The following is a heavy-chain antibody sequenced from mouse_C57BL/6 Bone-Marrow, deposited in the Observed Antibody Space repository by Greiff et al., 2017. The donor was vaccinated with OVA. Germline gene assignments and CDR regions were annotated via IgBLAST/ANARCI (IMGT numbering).Heavy chain of an antibody. D-gene: IGHD1-1*01. CDR1: GYTFTDYN. CDR2: INPNNGGT. J-gene: IGHJ4*01. Sequence: EVQLQQSGPELVKPGASVKMSCKASGYTFTDYNMHWVKQSHGKSLEWIGYINPNNGGTSYNQKFKGKATLTINKSSSTAYMELRSLTSEDSAVYYCARDYGSSYPYAMDYWGQGTSVTVSS. CDR3: ARDYGSSYPYAMDY. V-gene: IGHV1-22*01.